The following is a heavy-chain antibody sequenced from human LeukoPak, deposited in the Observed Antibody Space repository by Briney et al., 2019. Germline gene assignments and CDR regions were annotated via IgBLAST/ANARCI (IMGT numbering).Heavy chain of an antibody. CDR1: GFTLDDCA. Sequence: PGGSVTLSCAACGFTLDDCAVHWVRGARGKGREGVSCIGWNSGSIVYADSVKRRFTISRDNAKTSLYLQMNSLRAEDTALYYCAKDTRRLGYDSSGYYSGAFDIWGQGTMVTVSS. CDR3: AKDTRRLGYDSSGYYSGAFDI. V-gene: IGHV3-9*01. D-gene: IGHD3-22*01. J-gene: IGHJ3*02. CDR2: IGWNSGSI.